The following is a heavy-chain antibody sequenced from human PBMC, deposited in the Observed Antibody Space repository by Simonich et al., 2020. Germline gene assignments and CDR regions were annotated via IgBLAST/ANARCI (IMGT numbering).Heavy chain of an antibody. CDR2: ISYEGSNK. V-gene: IGHV3-30*07. Sequence: GGGGVQTGRSPRLSWASSGFTFRRYAMHWVRQVPGKGLEWVAVISYEGSNKYYADSVKGRFNISRDNSKNTLYLQMNSLRAEDTAGYYCARDLGSSYYFDYWGQGTLVTVSS. CDR3: ARDLGSSYYFDY. CDR1: GFTFRRYA. J-gene: IGHJ4*02. D-gene: IGHD6-6*01.